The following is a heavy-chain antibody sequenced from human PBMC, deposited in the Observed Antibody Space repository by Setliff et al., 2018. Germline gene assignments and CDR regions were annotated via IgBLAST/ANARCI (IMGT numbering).Heavy chain of an antibody. CDR2: INHSGST. J-gene: IGHJ4*02. D-gene: IGHD3-22*01. Sequence: SETLSLTCAVYGGSFSGYYWSWIRQPPGKGLEWIGEINHSGSTNYNPSLKSRITISADTSKNLFSLRLSSVTAADTAMYYCAREVARDDSGYYYYFDFWGQGTLVTVSS. V-gene: IGHV4-34*01. CDR3: AREVARDDSGYYYYFDF. CDR1: GGSFSGYY.